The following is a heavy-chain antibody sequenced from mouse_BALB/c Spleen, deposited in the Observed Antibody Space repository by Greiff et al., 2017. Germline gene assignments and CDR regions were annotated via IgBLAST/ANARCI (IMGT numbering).Heavy chain of an antibody. CDR2: INPSSGYT. J-gene: IGHJ3*01. CDR3: ARAATSGVWFAY. V-gene: IGHV1-4*02. D-gene: IGHD1-2*01. CDR1: GYTFTSYT. Sequence: QVQLQQSAAELARPGASVKMSCKASGYTFTSYTMHWVKQRPGQGLEWIGYINPSSGYTEYNQKFKDKTTLTADKSSSTAYMQLSSLTSEDSAVYYCARAATSGVWFAYWGQGTLVTVSA.